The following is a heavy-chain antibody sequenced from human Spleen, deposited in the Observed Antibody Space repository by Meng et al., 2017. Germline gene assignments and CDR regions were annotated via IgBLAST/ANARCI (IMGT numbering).Heavy chain of an antibody. CDR2: LGAHDYDT. Sequence: QVYLVQSGAEVKKPGASVQVSCKSSDYTFTGYGVSWVRQAPGQGLEWMAWLGAHDYDTSHAPKFQGRVTMTRNTSISTAYMELSSLRSEDTAVYYCARGPNWGQGTLVTVSS. CDR1: DYTFTGYG. J-gene: IGHJ4*02. CDR3: ARGPN. V-gene: IGHV1-18*01.